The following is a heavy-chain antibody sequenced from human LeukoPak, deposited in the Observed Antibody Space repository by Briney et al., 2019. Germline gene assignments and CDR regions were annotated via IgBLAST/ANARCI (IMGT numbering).Heavy chain of an antibody. CDR1: GFTFSSYA. Sequence: PGGSLRLSCAASGFTFSSYAMSWVRQAPGKGLEWVSAISGSGGSTYYADSVKGRFTISRDNSKNTLYLQMNSLRAEDTAVYYCAKRPYYYDSSGYRAIRQFDYWGQGTLVTVSS. V-gene: IGHV3-23*01. D-gene: IGHD3-22*01. CDR3: AKRPYYYDSSGYRAIRQFDY. J-gene: IGHJ4*02. CDR2: ISGSGGST.